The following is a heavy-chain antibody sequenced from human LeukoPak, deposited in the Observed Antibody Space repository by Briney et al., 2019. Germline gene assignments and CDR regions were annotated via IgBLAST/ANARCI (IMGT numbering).Heavy chain of an antibody. Sequence: GGSPRLSCAASGLTFSNYWMDWVRQAPGKGLEWVANIKQDGSEKNYVDSVKGRFIISRDNAKNSLYLQMNTLRADDTAVYYCARDGFGTGSNWGQGTLSPSPQ. J-gene: IGHJ4*02. D-gene: IGHD3-16*01. CDR3: ARDGFGTGSN. V-gene: IGHV3-7*03. CDR2: IKQDGSEK. CDR1: GLTFSNYW.